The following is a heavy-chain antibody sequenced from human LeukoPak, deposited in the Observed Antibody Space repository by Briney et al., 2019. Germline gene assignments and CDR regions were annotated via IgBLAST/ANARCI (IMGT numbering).Heavy chain of an antibody. CDR3: AKDHDYVWGSYHDHYYFDY. CDR2: ITSSGTYT. Sequence: GGSLRLSCAASEFTFSTYSMKWVRQAPGKGLEWVSSITSSGTYTYYADSVKGRFTISRDNAKNTLYLQMNSLRAEDTAVYYCAKDHDYVWGSYHDHYYFDYWGQGTLVTVSS. V-gene: IGHV3-21*01. CDR1: EFTFSTYS. J-gene: IGHJ4*02. D-gene: IGHD3-16*02.